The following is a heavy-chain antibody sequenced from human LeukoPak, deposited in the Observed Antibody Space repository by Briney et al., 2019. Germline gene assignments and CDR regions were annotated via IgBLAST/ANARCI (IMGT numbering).Heavy chain of an antibody. V-gene: IGHV3-30*18. D-gene: IGHD5-18*01. CDR1: GFTFSSYS. Sequence: PGRSLRLSCAASGFTFSSYSIHWVRQAPGKGLEWVAVISYDGSNKYYADSVKGRFTISRDNSKNTLYLEVNSLRTEDTAVYYCAKGGLQTRNWYFALWGRGTLVTVSS. CDR3: AKGGLQTRNWYFAL. CDR2: ISYDGSNK. J-gene: IGHJ2*01.